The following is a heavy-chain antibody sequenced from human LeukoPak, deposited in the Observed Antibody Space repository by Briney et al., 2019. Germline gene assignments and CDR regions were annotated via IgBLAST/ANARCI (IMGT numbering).Heavy chain of an antibody. CDR2: IYHSGST. D-gene: IGHD5-18*01. CDR1: GGSISSGGYS. J-gene: IGHJ4*02. CDR3: ARGSNTAVRY. Sequence: SQTLSLTCAVSGGSISSGGYSWSWIRQPPGKGLEWIGYIYHSGSTYYNPSLKSRVTISVDRSKNQFSLKLSSVTAADTAVYYCARGSNTAVRYWGQGTLVTVSS. V-gene: IGHV4-30-2*01.